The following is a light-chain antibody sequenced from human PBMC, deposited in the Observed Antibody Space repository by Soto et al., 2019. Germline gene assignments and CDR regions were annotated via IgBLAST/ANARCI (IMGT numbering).Light chain of an antibody. CDR3: QQYNDA. Sequence: DIQMTQSPSTLSASVGDRVTITCRASQSISSWLAWYQHKPGKAPKLLIYKASSLESGVPSRFSGSGSGTEFTLAISSLQADDFATYYCQQYNDAFGQGTRLEIK. CDR1: QSISSW. V-gene: IGKV1-5*03. J-gene: IGKJ5*01. CDR2: KAS.